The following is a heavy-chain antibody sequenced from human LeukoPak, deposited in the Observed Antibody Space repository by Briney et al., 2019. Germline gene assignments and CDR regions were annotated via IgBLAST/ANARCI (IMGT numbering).Heavy chain of an antibody. Sequence: SETLSLTCTVSGGSISSYYWSWIRQPPGKGLEWIGDINYSGSTTYNPSLTSRVTISVDTSKNQFSFKLSSVTAADTAVFYCARGSREVGPKYHFDYWGQGTLVTVSS. J-gene: IGHJ4*02. CDR3: ARGSREVGPKYHFDY. CDR1: GGSISSYY. V-gene: IGHV4-59*01. D-gene: IGHD1-26*01. CDR2: INYSGST.